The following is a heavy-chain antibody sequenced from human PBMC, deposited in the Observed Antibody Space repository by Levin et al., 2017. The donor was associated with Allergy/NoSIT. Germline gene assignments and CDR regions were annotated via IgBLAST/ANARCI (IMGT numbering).Heavy chain of an antibody. CDR1: GFTFSSYG. CDR2: IWYDGSNK. V-gene: IGHV3-33*01. J-gene: IGHJ6*02. CDR3: ARVIAAPPGYYYYGMDV. Sequence: GGSLRLSCAASGFTFSSYGMHWVRQAPGKGLEWVAVIWYDGSNKYYADSVKGRFTISRDNSKNTLYLQMNSLRAEDTAVYYCARVIAAPPGYYYYGMDVWGQGTTVTVSS. D-gene: IGHD6-6*01.